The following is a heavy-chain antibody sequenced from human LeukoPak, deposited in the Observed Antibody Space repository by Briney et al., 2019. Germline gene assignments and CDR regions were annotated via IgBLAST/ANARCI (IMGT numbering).Heavy chain of an antibody. CDR1: GGTFSSYA. CDR3: ARDRNGTSNQLLFFWFDP. V-gene: IGHV1-69*04. J-gene: IGHJ5*02. D-gene: IGHD2-2*01. CDR2: IIPILGIA. Sequence: SVKVSCKASGGTFSSYAISWVRQAPGQGLKWMGRIIPILGIANYAQKFQGRVTITADKSTSTAYMELSSLRSEDTAVYYCARDRNGTSNQLLFFWFDPWGQGTLVTVSS.